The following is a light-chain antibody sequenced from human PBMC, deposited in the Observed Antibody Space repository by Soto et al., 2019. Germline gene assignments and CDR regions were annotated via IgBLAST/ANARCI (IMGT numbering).Light chain of an antibody. CDR2: GAD. Sequence: NFMLTQPHSVSEYPGKTVTISCTRSSGSIASNYVQSYQKRPGSSPTPVIYGADQRPSGVPDRFSGAIDSSSNSASLTIAGRKTEDEADYYCQAYATTSVVFGGGTKLTVL. CDR1: SGSIASNY. V-gene: IGLV6-57*01. CDR3: QAYATTSVV. J-gene: IGLJ2*01.